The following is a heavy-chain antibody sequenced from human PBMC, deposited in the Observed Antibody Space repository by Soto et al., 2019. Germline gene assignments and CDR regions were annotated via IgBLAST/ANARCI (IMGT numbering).Heavy chain of an antibody. CDR3: ARAEYYDYVWGSYRYGPNYFDY. D-gene: IGHD3-16*02. J-gene: IGHJ4*02. V-gene: IGHV4-34*01. CDR2: INHSGST. Sequence: SETLSLTCAVYGGSFSGYYWCWIRQRPGKGLEWIGEINHSGSTNYNPSLKSRVTISVDTSKNQFSLKLSSVTAADTAVYYCARAEYYDYVWGSYRYGPNYFDYWGQGTLVTVSS. CDR1: GGSFSGYY.